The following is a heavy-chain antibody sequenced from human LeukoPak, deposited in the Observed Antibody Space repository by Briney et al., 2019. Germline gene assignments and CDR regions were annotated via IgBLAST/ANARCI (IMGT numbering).Heavy chain of an antibody. Sequence: PSGTLSLTCAVSGGSISSSNWWSWVRQPPGKGLEWIGEIYHSGSTNYNPSLKSRVTISVDKSKNQFSLKLSSVTAADTAVYYCARVRGYSNYAYYFDYWGQGTLVTVSS. D-gene: IGHD4-11*01. CDR1: GGSISSSNW. V-gene: IGHV4-4*02. CDR3: ARVRGYSNYAYYFDY. CDR2: IYHSGST. J-gene: IGHJ4*02.